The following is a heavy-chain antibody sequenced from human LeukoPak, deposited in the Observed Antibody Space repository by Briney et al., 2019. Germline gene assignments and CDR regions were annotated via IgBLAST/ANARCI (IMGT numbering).Heavy chain of an antibody. CDR2: FDPEDGET. J-gene: IGHJ4*02. CDR1: GYTLTELS. V-gene: IGHV1-24*01. D-gene: IGHD6-19*01. Sequence: GASVKVSCKVSGYTLTELSMHWVRQAPGKGLEWMGGFDPEDGETIYAQKFQGRVTMTEDTSTDTACMELSSLRSEDTAVYYCATPYSSGWYYFDYWGQGTLVTVSS. CDR3: ATPYSSGWYYFDY.